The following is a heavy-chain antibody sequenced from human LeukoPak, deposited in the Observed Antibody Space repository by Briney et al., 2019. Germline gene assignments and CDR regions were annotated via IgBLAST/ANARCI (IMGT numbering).Heavy chain of an antibody. D-gene: IGHD6-13*01. Sequence: SETLSLTCTVSGGSISSYYWSWIRQPPGKGLEWIGYICYSGSTNYNPSLKSRVTISVDTSKNQFSLKLSSVTAADTAVYYCARTTEAHSWRTRYYDYYMDVWGKGTTVTVSS. CDR3: ARTTEAHSWRTRYYDYYMDV. CDR2: ICYSGST. J-gene: IGHJ6*03. CDR1: GGSISSYY. V-gene: IGHV4-59*01.